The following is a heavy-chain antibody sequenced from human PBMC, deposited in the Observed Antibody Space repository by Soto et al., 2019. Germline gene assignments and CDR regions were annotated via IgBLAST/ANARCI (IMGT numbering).Heavy chain of an antibody. CDR1: GYTFTSYY. CDR3: ARDLTGYRYGSGY. Sequence: ASVKVSCKASGYTFTSYYMHWVRQAPAQGLEWMGIINPSGGSTSDAQKFKGRVTMNRDTYTSTVYMELSSLRSEDTSVYYCARDLTGYRYGSGYWCQGALVTVSS. V-gene: IGHV1-46*01. CDR2: INPSGGST. D-gene: IGHD5-18*01. J-gene: IGHJ4*02.